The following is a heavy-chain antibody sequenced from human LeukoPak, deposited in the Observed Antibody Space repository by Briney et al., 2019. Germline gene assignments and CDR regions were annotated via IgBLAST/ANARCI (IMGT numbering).Heavy chain of an antibody. Sequence: GGSPRLSCAASGFSFSSYAMHWVRQAPGKGLEWVAVISYDGDSNNKYYADSAKGRFTLSRDNSKNTLYLQLNSLRAEDTAVYYCATDVTMVRGVLDYWGRGNRVSVSS. J-gene: IGHJ4*02. CDR1: GFSFSSYA. D-gene: IGHD3-10*01. V-gene: IGHV3-30-3*01. CDR2: ISYDGDSNNK. CDR3: ATDVTMVRGVLDY.